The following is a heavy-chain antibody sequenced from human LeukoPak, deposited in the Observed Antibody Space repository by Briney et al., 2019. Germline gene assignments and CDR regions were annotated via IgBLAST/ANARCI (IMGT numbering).Heavy chain of an antibody. Sequence: ASVKVPCKASGYTFTSYYMHWVRQAPGQGLEWMGIINPSGGSTSYAQKFQGRVTMTRDTSTGTVYMGLSSLRSEDTAVYYCARIRDGYNDAYDIWGQGTMVTVSS. V-gene: IGHV1-46*01. J-gene: IGHJ3*02. CDR3: ARIRDGYNDAYDI. CDR1: GYTFTSYY. D-gene: IGHD5-24*01. CDR2: INPSGGST.